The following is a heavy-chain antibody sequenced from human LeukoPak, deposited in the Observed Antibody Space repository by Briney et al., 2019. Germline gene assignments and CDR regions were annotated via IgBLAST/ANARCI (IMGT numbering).Heavy chain of an antibody. CDR2: ISSSGNTI. J-gene: IGHJ4*02. Sequence: GGSLRLSCAASGFTFSSYEMNWVRQAPGKGLEWVSYISSSGNTIYYADSVKGRFTISRDNAKNLLYLQMNSLRAEDTAVYYCARDRWANIAFDYWGQGTLVTVSS. CDR3: ARDRWANIAFDY. D-gene: IGHD4-23*01. V-gene: IGHV3-48*03. CDR1: GFTFSSYE.